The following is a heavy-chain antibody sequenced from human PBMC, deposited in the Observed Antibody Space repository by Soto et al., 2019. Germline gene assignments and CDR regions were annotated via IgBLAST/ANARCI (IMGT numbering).Heavy chain of an antibody. J-gene: IGHJ4*02. CDR1: GASIRSGGYY. CDR2: IYYTGST. Sequence: LSLTCSVSGASIRSGGYYWSWLRQSPGKGLEWIGHIYYTGSTFYSPSLKSRLTISLDTSKNQFSLDLRSVTAADTAMYYCAKIEMASIKWGRGTLVTVSS. CDR3: AKIEMASIK. V-gene: IGHV4-31*03.